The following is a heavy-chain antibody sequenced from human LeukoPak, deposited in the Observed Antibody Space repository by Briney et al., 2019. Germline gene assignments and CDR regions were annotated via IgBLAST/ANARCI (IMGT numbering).Heavy chain of an antibody. V-gene: IGHV1-2*02. CDR3: AREVWSSGRDHELFDY. Sequence: ASVKVSCKASGYTFTGYYMHWVRQAPGQGLEWMGWINPNSGGTNYAQKLQGRVTMTTDTSTSTAYMELRSLRSDDTAVYYCAREVWSSGRDHELFDYWGQGTLVTVSS. CDR1: GYTFTGYY. CDR2: INPNSGGT. J-gene: IGHJ4*02. D-gene: IGHD6-19*01.